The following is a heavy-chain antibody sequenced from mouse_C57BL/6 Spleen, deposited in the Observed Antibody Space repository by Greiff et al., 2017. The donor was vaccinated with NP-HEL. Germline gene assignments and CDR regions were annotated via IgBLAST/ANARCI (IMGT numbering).Heavy chain of an antibody. CDR1: GYTFTSYW. D-gene: IGHD1-1*01. J-gene: IGHJ2*01. V-gene: IGHV1-69*01. Sequence: QVQLQQPGAELVMPGASVKLSCKASGYTFTSYWMHWVKQRPGQGLEWIGEIDPSDSYTNYNQKFKGKSTLTVDKSSSTAYMQLSSLTSEDSAVYYCARKGTTTVVADYFDYWGQGTTLTVSS. CDR3: ARKGTTTVVADYFDY. CDR2: IDPSDSYT.